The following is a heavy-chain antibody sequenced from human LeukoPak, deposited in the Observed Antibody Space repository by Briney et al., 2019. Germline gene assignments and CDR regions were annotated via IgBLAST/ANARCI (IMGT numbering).Heavy chain of an antibody. V-gene: IGHV3-11*01. Sequence: PGGSLRLSCAASGFTFSDYYMSWIRQAPGKGLEWVSYISSSGSTIYYADSVKGRFTISRDNAKNSLYLQMNSLRAEDTAVYYCARGRVANRGSHYYYYYMDVWGKGTTVTISS. D-gene: IGHD3-10*01. J-gene: IGHJ6*03. CDR2: ISSSGSTI. CDR3: ARGRVANRGSHYYYYYMDV. CDR1: GFTFSDYY.